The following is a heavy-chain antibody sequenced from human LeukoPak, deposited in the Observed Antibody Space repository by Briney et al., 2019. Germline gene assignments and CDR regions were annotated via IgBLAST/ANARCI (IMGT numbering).Heavy chain of an antibody. Sequence: SETLSLTCTVSGGSISSGDYYWSWIRQPPGKGLEWIGYIYYSGSTYYNPSLKSRVTISVDTSENQFSLKLSSVTAADTAVYYCASLRTRGYSYGDDYWGQGTLVTVSS. V-gene: IGHV4-30-4*01. CDR3: ASLRTRGYSYGDDY. CDR1: GGSISSGDYY. D-gene: IGHD5-18*01. J-gene: IGHJ4*02. CDR2: IYYSGST.